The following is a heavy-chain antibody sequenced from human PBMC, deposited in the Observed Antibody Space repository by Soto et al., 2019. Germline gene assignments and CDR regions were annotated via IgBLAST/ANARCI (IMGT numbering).Heavy chain of an antibody. CDR1: GGDFKNYG. V-gene: IGHV1-69*04. Sequence: QVQLEQSGAEAKKPGSSVNVSCKTSGGDFKNYGLSWVRQAPGQGLEWMGGIVPALGIVKYGQNFQGRLTISADEGTSTAYMALVCLKAEDTAVYYCARENAADGFHSWGQGTLVIVSS. D-gene: IGHD6-25*01. CDR2: IVPALGIV. CDR3: ARENAADGFHS. J-gene: IGHJ4*02.